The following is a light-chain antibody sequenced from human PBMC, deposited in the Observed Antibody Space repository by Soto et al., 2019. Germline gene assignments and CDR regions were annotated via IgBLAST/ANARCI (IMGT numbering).Light chain of an antibody. CDR1: SSNIGSSFD. Sequence: QSVLTQPPSVSGAPGERVPLSCTGSSSNIGSSFDVHWYQHLPGTAPKLLIYGNTNRPSGVPDRFSGSKSGNSASLAITGLQAEDEADYYCHSYDTILSGSVFGGGTKLTVL. J-gene: IGLJ2*01. CDR3: HSYDTILSGSV. V-gene: IGLV1-40*01. CDR2: GNT.